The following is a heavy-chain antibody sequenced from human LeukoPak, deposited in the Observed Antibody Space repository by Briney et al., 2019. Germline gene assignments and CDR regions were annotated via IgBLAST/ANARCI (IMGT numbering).Heavy chain of an antibody. Sequence: GGSLRLSCAASGFTFSSYGMQWVRQAPGKGLEWVAVISYDGSNKYYAASVKGRFTISRDNSKNTLYLQMNSLRAEDTAVYYCAKDRGTAMVTSLYFDYWGQGTLVTVSS. CDR1: GFTFSSYG. J-gene: IGHJ4*02. CDR3: AKDRGTAMVTSLYFDY. CDR2: ISYDGSNK. D-gene: IGHD5-18*01. V-gene: IGHV3-30*18.